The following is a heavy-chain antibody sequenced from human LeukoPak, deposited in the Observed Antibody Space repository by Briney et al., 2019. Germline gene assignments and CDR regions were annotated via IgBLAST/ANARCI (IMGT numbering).Heavy chain of an antibody. CDR1: GITLSNYG. Sequence: PGGALSLSCAGSGITLSNYGMSWVRQAPGKGLEWVAGISGSGGSTNYADSVKGRFTISRDNPKNTLFLQMNSLRAEDTAVYFCAKRGVVIRVILVGFHKEAYYFDSWGQGALVTVSS. CDR2: ISGSGGST. J-gene: IGHJ4*02. V-gene: IGHV3-23*01. CDR3: AKRGVVIRVILVGFHKEAYYFDS. D-gene: IGHD3-22*01.